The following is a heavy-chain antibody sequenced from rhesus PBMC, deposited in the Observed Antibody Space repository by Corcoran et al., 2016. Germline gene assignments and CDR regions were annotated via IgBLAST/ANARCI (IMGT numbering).Heavy chain of an antibody. J-gene: IGHJ3*01. V-gene: IGHV4-65*01. D-gene: IGHD3-16*01. Sequence: QVQLQESGPRLVKPSETLSLTCAVSGGSINSSNWWSWIRPPPGKGLAWIEYISGSSYRTYYNPSLKSRVTTATDTSKNQFSLKLYSVTAADTAVYYCASPNEDEYYSTNLHALDFLGQGLRVTVSS. CDR3: ASPNEDEYYSTNLHALDF. CDR1: GGSINSSNW. CDR2: ISGSSYRT.